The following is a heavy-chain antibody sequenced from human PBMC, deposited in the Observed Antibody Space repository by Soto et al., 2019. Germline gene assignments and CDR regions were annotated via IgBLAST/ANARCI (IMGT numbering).Heavy chain of an antibody. V-gene: IGHV4-39*01. D-gene: IGHD6-19*01. CDR3: ARHRDSSGDDAFDI. CDR1: GGSISSSSYY. J-gene: IGHJ3*02. Sequence: PSETLSLTCTVSGGSISSSSYYWGWIRQPPGKGLEWIGSIYYSGSTYYNPSLKSRVTISVDTSKNQFSLKLSSVTAADTAVYYCARHRDSSGDDAFDIWGQGTMVTVSS. CDR2: IYYSGST.